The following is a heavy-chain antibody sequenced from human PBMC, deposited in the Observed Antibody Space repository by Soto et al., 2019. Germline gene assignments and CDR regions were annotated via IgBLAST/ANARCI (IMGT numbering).Heavy chain of an antibody. CDR3: ARDLRGASVVVTANTIFQPFDP. CDR1: GGTFSSYA. V-gene: IGHV1-69*13. D-gene: IGHD2-21*02. CDR2: IIPIFGTA. Sequence: SVKVSCKASGGTFSSYAISWVRQAPGQGLEWMGGIIPIFGTANYAQKFQGRVAITADESTSTAYMELSSLRSEDTAVYYCARDLRGASVVVTANTIFQPFDPWGQGTLVTVSS. J-gene: IGHJ5*02.